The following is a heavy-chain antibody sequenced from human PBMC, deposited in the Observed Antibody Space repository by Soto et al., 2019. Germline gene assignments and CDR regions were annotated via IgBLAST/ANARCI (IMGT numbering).Heavy chain of an antibody. Sequence: SETLSLTCTVSGGSISSGDYYWSWIRQPPGKGLEWIGYIYYSGSTYYNPSLKSRVTISVDTSKNQFSLKLSSVTAADTAVYYCARVGDYYDSSGPFWFDPWGQGTLVTVS. CDR2: IYYSGST. CDR3: ARVGDYYDSSGPFWFDP. CDR1: GGSISSGDYY. J-gene: IGHJ5*02. D-gene: IGHD3-22*01. V-gene: IGHV4-30-4*01.